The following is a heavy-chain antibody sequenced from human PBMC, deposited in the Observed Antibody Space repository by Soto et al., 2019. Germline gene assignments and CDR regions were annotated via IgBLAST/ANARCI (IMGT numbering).Heavy chain of an antibody. D-gene: IGHD1-26*01. CDR3: ARDLGFGGSYNWFDP. J-gene: IGHJ5*02. V-gene: IGHV3-74*01. CDR2: INSDGSST. Sequence: GGSLRLSCAASGFTFSSYWMHWVRQAPGKGLVWVSRINSDGSSTSYADSVKGRFTISRDNAKNTLYLQMNSLRAEDTAVYYCARDLGFGGSYNWFDPWGQGTLVTVSS. CDR1: GFTFSSYW.